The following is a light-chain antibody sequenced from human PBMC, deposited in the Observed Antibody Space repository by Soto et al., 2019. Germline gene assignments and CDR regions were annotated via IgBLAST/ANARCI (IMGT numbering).Light chain of an antibody. Sequence: DIQMTQSPSSLSASVGDTVTITCRASQDISNFLAWFQQKPGKAPKPLISAATNLQSGVPSKFSGSGSGTDFTLTISSLPPEDFATYYCQQYHSYPVTFGGGTQVEIK. CDR3: QQYHSYPVT. CDR1: QDISNF. J-gene: IGKJ4*01. V-gene: IGKV1-16*02. CDR2: AAT.